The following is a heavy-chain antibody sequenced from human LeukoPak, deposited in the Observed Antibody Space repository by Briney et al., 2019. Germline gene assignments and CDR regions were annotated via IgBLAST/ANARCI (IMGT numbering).Heavy chain of an antibody. CDR3: ARSIVVAGVISDFYYYGMDV. J-gene: IGHJ6*02. CDR2: MYYSGST. V-gene: IGHV4-59*08. D-gene: IGHD6-19*01. CDR1: GGSISSYY. Sequence: SETLSLTCTVSGGSISSYYWSWIRQPPGKGLEWIRYMYYSGSTNYNPSLKSRVTISLHTSKKQFSLRLTSVTAADTAVYYCARSIVVAGVISDFYYYGMDVWGQGTTVTVSS.